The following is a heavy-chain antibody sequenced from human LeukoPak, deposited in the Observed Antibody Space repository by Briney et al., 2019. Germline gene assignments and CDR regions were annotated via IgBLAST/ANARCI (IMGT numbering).Heavy chain of an antibody. CDR1: GYTFTSYG. D-gene: IGHD3-9*01. CDR2: ISAYNGNT. Sequence: ASVKVSCKASGYTFTSYGISWMRQAPGQGLEWMGWISAYNGNTNYAQNVQGRVTMTTDTSTSTAYMEVMSLRSDDTAVYYCARGRLNYDILTGYSSYYFDYWGQGTLVTVSS. CDR3: ARGRLNYDILTGYSSYYFDY. J-gene: IGHJ4*02. V-gene: IGHV1-18*01.